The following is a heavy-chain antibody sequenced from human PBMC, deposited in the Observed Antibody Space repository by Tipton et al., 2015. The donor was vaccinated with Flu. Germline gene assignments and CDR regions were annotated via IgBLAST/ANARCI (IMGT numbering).Heavy chain of an antibody. D-gene: IGHD3-3*01. J-gene: IGHJ4*02. Sequence: SLRLSCAGSGFTFSNAWLTWVRQPPGKGLEWVGRIKSKADGGTTDYPALVKGRFTISRDDSKNTLYLQMNSLKTEDTAVYYCTTVRGYYGNFDHWGQGTLVTVSS. CDR2: IKSKADGGTT. CDR1: GFTFSNAW. CDR3: TTVRGYYGNFDH. V-gene: IGHV3-15*01.